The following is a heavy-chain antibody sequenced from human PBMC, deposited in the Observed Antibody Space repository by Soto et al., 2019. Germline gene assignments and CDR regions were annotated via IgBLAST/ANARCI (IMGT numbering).Heavy chain of an antibody. Sequence: SVKVSCKASGSTFSSYTISWVRQAPGQGLEWMGRIIPILGIANYAQKFQGRVTITADKSTSTAYMELSSLRSEDTAVYYCARYSSSWYYFDYWGQGTLVTVSS. CDR2: IIPILGIA. V-gene: IGHV1-69*02. CDR3: ARYSSSWYYFDY. D-gene: IGHD6-13*01. CDR1: GSTFSSYT. J-gene: IGHJ4*02.